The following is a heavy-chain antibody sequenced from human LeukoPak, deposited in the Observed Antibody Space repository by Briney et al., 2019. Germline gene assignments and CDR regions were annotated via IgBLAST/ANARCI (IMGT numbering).Heavy chain of an antibody. D-gene: IGHD3-9*01. CDR1: GFTVSTNY. CDR2: MYSGGST. V-gene: IGHV3-53*01. J-gene: IGHJ4*02. CDR3: AKGDTAPWDY. Sequence: PGGSLRLSCAASGFTVSTNYMSWVRQAPGKGLEWVSVMYSGGSTYYADSVKGRFAISRDNSKNTLYLQMNSLRAEDTAVYYCAKGDTAPWDYWGQGTLVTVSS.